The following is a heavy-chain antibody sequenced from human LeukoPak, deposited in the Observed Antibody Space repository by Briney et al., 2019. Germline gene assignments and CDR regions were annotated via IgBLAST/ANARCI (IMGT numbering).Heavy chain of an antibody. J-gene: IGHJ3*02. CDR2: IYYTGST. V-gene: IGHV4-39*01. CDR1: GGSINSSSQY. CDR3: ARRVSTVAMTTRDVFDT. D-gene: IGHD5/OR15-5a*01. Sequence: PAESLSLTCTVSGGSINSSSQYWVWIAQGPGMGLEWIGNIYYTGSTYVNPSLERRVTISVDTSKNQFSLKLTSVTAADTAVYYCARRVSTVAMTTRDVFDTWGQGTMVTVSS.